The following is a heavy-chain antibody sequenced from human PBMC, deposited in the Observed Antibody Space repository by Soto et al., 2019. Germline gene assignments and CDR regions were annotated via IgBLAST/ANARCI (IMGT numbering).Heavy chain of an antibody. CDR1: GFTFSSYA. CDR3: ARDNGALGYSSGWYLGLDY. D-gene: IGHD6-19*01. V-gene: IGHV3-30-3*01. Sequence: GGSLRLSCAASGFTFSSYAMHWVRQAPGKGLEWVAVISYDGSNKYYADSVKGRFTISRDNSKNTLHLQMNSLRAEDTAMHYCARDNGALGYSSGWYLGLDYWGQGTLVTVSS. CDR2: ISYDGSNK. J-gene: IGHJ4*02.